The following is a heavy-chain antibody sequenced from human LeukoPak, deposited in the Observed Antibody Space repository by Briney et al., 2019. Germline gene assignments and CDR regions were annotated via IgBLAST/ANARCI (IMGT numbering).Heavy chain of an antibody. V-gene: IGHV1-3*01. J-gene: IGHJ4*02. CDR1: GYTFTSYA. CDR3: ARYFDYGDYYYFDY. CDR2: INAGNGNT. Sequence: ASVNVSCKASGYTFTSYAMHWVRQAPGQRLEWMGWINAGNGNTKYSQKFQGRVTITRDTSASTAYMELSSLRSEDTAVYYCARYFDYGDYYYFDYWGQGTLVTVSS. D-gene: IGHD4-17*01.